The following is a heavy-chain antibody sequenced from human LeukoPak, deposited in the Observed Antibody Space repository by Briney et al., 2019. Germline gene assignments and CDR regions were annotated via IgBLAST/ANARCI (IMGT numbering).Heavy chain of an antibody. CDR3: ARGGAARLHFQN. CDR2: IYHSGST. J-gene: IGHJ1*01. CDR1: GGSISTYY. D-gene: IGHD6-6*01. V-gene: IGHV4-59*01. Sequence: PSETLSLTCTVSGGSISTYYWNWIRQPPGKGLEWIGYIYHSGSTNYNPSLQSRVTISVDTSRNQFSLNLNSVTAADTAVYYCARGGAARLHFQNWGQGTLVTVSS.